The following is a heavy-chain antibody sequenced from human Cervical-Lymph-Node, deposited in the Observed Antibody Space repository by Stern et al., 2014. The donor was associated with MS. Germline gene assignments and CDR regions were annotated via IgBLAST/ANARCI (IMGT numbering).Heavy chain of an antibody. CDR1: GFSLNTPGMC. J-gene: IGHJ6*02. D-gene: IGHD2-2*01. V-gene: IGHV2-70*15. CDR2: LYWDDDK. Sequence: QVTLQESGPALVRPPQTLTLTCTFSGFSLNTPGMCVTWIRQPPGKALEWLARLYWDDDKYYSTSLKTRLTVSKDTSKNQVVLRMTNMDPVDTATYYCARLEVPTSPGFHYYYYAMDVWGQGTTVTVSS. CDR3: ARLEVPTSPGFHYYYYAMDV.